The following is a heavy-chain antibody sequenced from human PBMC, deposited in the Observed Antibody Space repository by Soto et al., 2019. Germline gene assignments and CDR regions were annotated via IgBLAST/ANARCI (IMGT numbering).Heavy chain of an antibody. CDR3: ARYDSSGYYWPYYYYGMDV. CDR2: ISSSSSTI. V-gene: IGHV3-48*01. Sequence: GGSLRLSCAASGFTFSTYSMNWVRQAPGKGLEWVSYISSSSSTIFYTDSVKGRFTVSRDNAKNSLYLQMNSLRAEDTAVYYCARYDSSGYYWPYYYYGMDVWGQGTTVTVSS. J-gene: IGHJ6*02. D-gene: IGHD3-22*01. CDR1: GFTFSTYS.